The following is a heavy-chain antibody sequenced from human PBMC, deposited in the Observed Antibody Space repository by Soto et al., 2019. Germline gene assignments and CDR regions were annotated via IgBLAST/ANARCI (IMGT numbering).Heavy chain of an antibody. V-gene: IGHV4-59*01. D-gene: IGHD3-3*01. CDR2: IYYTGTT. J-gene: IGHJ4*02. Sequence: QVQLQESGSGLVKPSETLSLTCTVSGGSISGSYWSWIRQPPGKGLEWIGYIYYTGTTNYNPSLNSRVTISLDTSKNQFSLRLSSVTAADTAVYYCAKESRWSGYFDYWGQGSLVTVSS. CDR3: AKESRWSGYFDY. CDR1: GGSISGSY.